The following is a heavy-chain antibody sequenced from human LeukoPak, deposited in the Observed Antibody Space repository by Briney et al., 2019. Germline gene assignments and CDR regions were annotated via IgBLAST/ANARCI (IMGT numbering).Heavy chain of an antibody. CDR2: IVTRSTYT. CDR1: GFTFSGYH. Sequence: GGSLRLSCAASGFTFSGYHMSWIRQAPGKGLEWVSFIVTRSTYTNYADSAKGRFTISRDNAKNSLYLQMNSLRAEDTAVYYCARDIDLTAGIMDVWGPGTTVTLSS. CDR3: ARDIDLTAGIMDV. J-gene: IGHJ6*02. D-gene: IGHD1-14*01. V-gene: IGHV3-11*05.